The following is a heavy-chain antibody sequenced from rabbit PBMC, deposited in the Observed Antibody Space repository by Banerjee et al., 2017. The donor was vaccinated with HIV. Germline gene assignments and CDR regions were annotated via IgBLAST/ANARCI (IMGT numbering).Heavy chain of an antibody. J-gene: IGHJ4*01. D-gene: IGHD4-2*01. V-gene: IGHV1S40*01. CDR3: GRSSYAGYAGWNFNL. Sequence: QQLEESGGGLVKPGGTLTLTCKASGIDFSSYYYMCWVRQAPGKGLEWIACINTISGDTVYATWAKGRFTISKTSSTTVTLQMTSLTAADTATYFCGRSSYAGYAGWNFNLWGPGTLVT. CDR2: INTISGDT. CDR1: GIDFSSYYY.